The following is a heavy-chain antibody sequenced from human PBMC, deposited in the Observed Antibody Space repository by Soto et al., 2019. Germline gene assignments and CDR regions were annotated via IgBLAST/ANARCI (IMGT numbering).Heavy chain of an antibody. V-gene: IGHV3-21*01. Sequence: EVQLVESGGGLVKPGGSLRLSCAASGFTFSSYSMNWVRQAPGKGLEWVSSISSSSSYIYYADSVKGRFTISRDNAKNSLYLQMNSLRAEDTAEYYCASLVAVAGSAEYFQHWGQGTLVTVSS. J-gene: IGHJ1*01. CDR2: ISSSSSYI. D-gene: IGHD6-19*01. CDR1: GFTFSSYS. CDR3: ASLVAVAGSAEYFQH.